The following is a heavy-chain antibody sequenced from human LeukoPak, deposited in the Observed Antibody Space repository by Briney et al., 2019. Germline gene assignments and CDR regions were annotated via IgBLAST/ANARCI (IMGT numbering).Heavy chain of an antibody. Sequence: SGTLSLSCTLSGGSISRGDYYSSWIRQPPGKGLEWIGYIYYSGSTYYNPSLKSRVTISVDTSKNQFSLKLSSVTAADTAVYYCASSSGVLSYFDLWGRGTLVTVSS. J-gene: IGHJ2*01. CDR1: GGSISRGDYY. D-gene: IGHD5-18*01. CDR2: IYYSGST. V-gene: IGHV4-30-4*08. CDR3: ASSSGVLSYFDL.